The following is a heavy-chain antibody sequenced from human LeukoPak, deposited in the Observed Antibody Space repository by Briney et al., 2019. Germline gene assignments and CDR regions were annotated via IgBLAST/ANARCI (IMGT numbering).Heavy chain of an antibody. CDR3: ARDWGLTYYYFYYYMDV. CDR2: IKQDGSEK. CDR1: GFTFSSYW. J-gene: IGHJ6*03. D-gene: IGHD3-10*01. V-gene: IGHV3-7*01. Sequence: GSLRLSCAASGFTFSSYWMSWVRQAPGKGLEWVANIKQDGSEKYYVDSVKGRFTISRDNAKNSLYLQMNSLRGEDTAVYYCARDWGLTYYYFYYYMDVWGKGTTVTVSS.